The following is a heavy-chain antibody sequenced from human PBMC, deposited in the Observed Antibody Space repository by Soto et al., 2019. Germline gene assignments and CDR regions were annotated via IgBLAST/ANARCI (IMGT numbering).Heavy chain of an antibody. J-gene: IGHJ4*02. CDR3: ERDQYGILTDYYSWYFDY. D-gene: IGHD3-9*01. Sequence: EVQLVESGGGLVKPGGSLKLSCAASGFTFSSYSMNWVHQAPGKGLEWVSSISSSSSYIYYADSAKGRFTISRDNAKNSPYLQMTSRRDEATAVYYCERDQYGILTDYYSWYFDYWGQGTLVTVSS. V-gene: IGHV3-21*02. CDR1: GFTFSSYS. CDR2: ISSSSSYI.